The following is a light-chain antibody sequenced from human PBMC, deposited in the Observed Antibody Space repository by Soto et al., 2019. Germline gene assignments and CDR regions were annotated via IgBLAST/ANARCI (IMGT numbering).Light chain of an antibody. Sequence: DIQMTQSPSSLSASVGDRVTITCRASQSISHYLNWYQKKPGKAPKLLMFAASSLQSGVPSRFSGGGSGTDFTRTISSLQPEDFATYYCQQSYSSPRTFGQGTKVEIK. CDR1: QSISHY. CDR2: AAS. J-gene: IGKJ1*01. CDR3: QQSYSSPRT. V-gene: IGKV1-39*01.